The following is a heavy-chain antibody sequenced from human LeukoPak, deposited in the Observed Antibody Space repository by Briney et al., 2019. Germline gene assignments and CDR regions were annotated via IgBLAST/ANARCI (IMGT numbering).Heavy chain of an antibody. V-gene: IGHV4-59*01. J-gene: IGHJ6*03. CDR2: IYYSGST. Sequence: PSETLSLTCSVSDDSITMYYWTWIRQPPGKGLEWIGYIYYSGSTNYNPSLKSRVTISVDTSKNQFSLKLSSVTAADTAVYYCARTTTVTTYYYYYMDVWGKGTTVTVSS. CDR1: DDSITMYY. D-gene: IGHD4-11*01. CDR3: ARTTTVTTYYYYYMDV.